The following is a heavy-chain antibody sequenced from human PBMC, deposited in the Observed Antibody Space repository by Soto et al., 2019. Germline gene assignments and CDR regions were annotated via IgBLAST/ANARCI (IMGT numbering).Heavy chain of an antibody. CDR2: ISGSGGST. Sequence: GGSLRLSCAASGFTFSSYAMSWVRQAPGKGLEWVSAISGSGGSTYYADSVKGRFTISRDNSKNTLYLQMNSLRAEDTAVYYCAKRGRQDIVVVPAVTLYYYYYYMDVWGKGTTVTVSS. D-gene: IGHD2-2*01. V-gene: IGHV3-23*01. J-gene: IGHJ6*03. CDR3: AKRGRQDIVVVPAVTLYYYYYYMDV. CDR1: GFTFSSYA.